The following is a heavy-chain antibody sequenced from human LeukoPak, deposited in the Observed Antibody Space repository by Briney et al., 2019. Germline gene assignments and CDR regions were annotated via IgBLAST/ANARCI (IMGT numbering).Heavy chain of an antibody. CDR1: GGSISSSNW. J-gene: IGHJ4*02. V-gene: IGHV4-4*02. CDR2: IYHGGTT. D-gene: IGHD5-24*01. Sequence: SGTLSLTCAVSGGSISSSNWWSWVRQPPGKGLQWIGQIYHGGTTNYNPSLKSRVTISVDKSKNQFSLKLSSVTAADTAVYYCARDSDGYSRDYWGQGTLVTVSS. CDR3: ARDSDGYSRDY.